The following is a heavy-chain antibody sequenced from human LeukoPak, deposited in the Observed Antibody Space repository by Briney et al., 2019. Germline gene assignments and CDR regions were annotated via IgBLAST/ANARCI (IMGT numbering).Heavy chain of an antibody. J-gene: IGHJ4*02. V-gene: IGHV4-4*07. CDR2: IHSSGVT. Sequence: PSETLSLTCSVSGASISNYYWTWIRQPAGKGLEWIGRIHSSGVTNHNPSLKSRVALSIDKSRGQFSLNLRSVTAADTAIYFCARDPHTVIVTGDYFCDSWGRGTVVTVSS. D-gene: IGHD2/OR15-2a*01. CDR1: GASISNYY. CDR3: ARDPHTVIVTGDYFCDS.